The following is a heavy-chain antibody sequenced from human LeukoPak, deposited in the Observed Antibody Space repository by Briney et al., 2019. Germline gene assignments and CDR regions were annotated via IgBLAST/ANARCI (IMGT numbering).Heavy chain of an antibody. J-gene: IGHJ6*02. CDR2: INPNSGGT. Sequence: ASVKVSCKASGYTFTGYYMHWVRQAPGQGLEWMGWINPNSGGTNYAQKFQGRVTMTRDTSISTAYMELRSLRSDDTAVYYCAREGSSGWYSRGFNGMDVWGQGTTVTVSS. D-gene: IGHD6-19*01. CDR3: AREGSSGWYSRGFNGMDV. V-gene: IGHV1-2*02. CDR1: GYTFTGYY.